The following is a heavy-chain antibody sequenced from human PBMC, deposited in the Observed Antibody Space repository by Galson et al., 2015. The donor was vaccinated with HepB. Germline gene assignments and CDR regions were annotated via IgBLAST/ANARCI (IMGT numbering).Heavy chain of an antibody. D-gene: IGHD6-19*01. J-gene: IGHJ4*02. CDR1: GFTLSSYG. V-gene: IGHV3-30*18. CDR3: AKDAGQWLPKYFDY. Sequence: SLRLSCAASGFTLSSYGMHWVRQAPGKGLEWVAVISYDGSNKYYADSVKGRFTISRDNSKNTLYLQMNSLRAEDTAVYYCAKDAGQWLPKYFDYWGQGTLVTVSS. CDR2: ISYDGSNK.